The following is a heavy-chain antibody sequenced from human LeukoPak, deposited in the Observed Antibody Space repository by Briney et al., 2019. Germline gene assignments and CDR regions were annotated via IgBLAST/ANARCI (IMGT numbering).Heavy chain of an antibody. CDR2: INWNGGST. V-gene: IGHV3-20*04. J-gene: IGHJ5*02. Sequence: GGSLRLSCATSGFTFDDYGMSWVRQAPGKGLEWVSDINWNGGSTGYADSVKGRFTISRDNAKNTLYLQMNSLRAEDTAVYYCARGADTGYSSDSWGQGTLVTVSS. D-gene: IGHD6-19*01. CDR3: ARGADTGYSSDS. CDR1: GFTFDDYG.